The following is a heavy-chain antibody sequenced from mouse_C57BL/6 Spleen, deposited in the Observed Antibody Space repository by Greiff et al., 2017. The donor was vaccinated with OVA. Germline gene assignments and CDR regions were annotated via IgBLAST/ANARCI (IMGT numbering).Heavy chain of an antibody. D-gene: IGHD2-1*01. CDR2: ISSGSSTI. CDR1: GFTFSDYG. Sequence: EVQVVESGGGLVKPGGSLKLSCAASGFTFSDYGMHWVRQAPEKGLEWVAYISSGSSTIYYADTVKGRFTISRDNAKNTLFLQMTSLRSEDTAMYYCASDIYYGNTWFAYWGQGTLVTVSA. CDR3: ASDIYYGNTWFAY. J-gene: IGHJ3*01. V-gene: IGHV5-17*01.